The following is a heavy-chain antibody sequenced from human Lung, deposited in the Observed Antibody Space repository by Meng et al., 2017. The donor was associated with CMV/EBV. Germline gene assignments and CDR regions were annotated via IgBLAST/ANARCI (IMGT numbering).Heavy chain of an antibody. Sequence: KVSGYTLPELSIHWVRQAPGKGLEWMGGFDPIAGETEYTQKLQGRVTMTEDTSTNTAYMDLNSLRSDDTAVYYCATSMDGDYVSLRHWGQGTLVTVSS. D-gene: IGHD4-17*01. J-gene: IGHJ1*01. V-gene: IGHV1-24*01. CDR3: ATSMDGDYVSLRH. CDR2: FDPIAGET. CDR1: GYTLPELS.